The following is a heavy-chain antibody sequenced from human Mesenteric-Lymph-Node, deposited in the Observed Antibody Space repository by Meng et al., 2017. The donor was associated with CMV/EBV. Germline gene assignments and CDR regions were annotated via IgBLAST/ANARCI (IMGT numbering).Heavy chain of an antibody. J-gene: IGHJ5*02. CDR2: LSSTGATK. D-gene: IGHD3-10*01. V-gene: IGHV3-11*04. CDR1: GCMFSDYY. Sequence: SGCMFSDYYMTWIRQAPGKGLGWVSHLSSTGATKYYADSVKGRFTISRDNTKHSLYLQMNSLRAEDTAVYYCARRQSADFGGHWFDPWGQGTLVTVSS. CDR3: ARRQSADFGGHWFDP.